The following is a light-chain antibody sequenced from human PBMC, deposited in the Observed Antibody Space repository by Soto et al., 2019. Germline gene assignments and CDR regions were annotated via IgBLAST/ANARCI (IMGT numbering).Light chain of an antibody. CDR1: SSDVGGYNY. CDR2: DVS. Sequence: QSALTQPASVSGSPGQSITISCTGTSSDVGGYNYVSWYQQHPGKAPTLMIYDVSNRPSGVSNRFSGAKSGNTASLTISGLQAEDEADYYCSSSTSSSTHLYVFGTGTKVTVL. J-gene: IGLJ1*01. V-gene: IGLV2-14*01. CDR3: SSSTSSSTHLYV.